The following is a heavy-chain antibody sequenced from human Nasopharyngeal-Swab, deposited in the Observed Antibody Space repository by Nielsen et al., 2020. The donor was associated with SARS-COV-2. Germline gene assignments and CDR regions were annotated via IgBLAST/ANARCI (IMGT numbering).Heavy chain of an antibody. CDR3: ASGKCDRKPFDY. V-gene: IGHV1-3*01. CDR2: INADNGNT. Sequence: ASVKVSCKVSGYTFTNYIIQWVRQAPGQSLEWMGWINADNGNTKYSQKFQGRLTITRDPSASEADMELHSLRSEDTAVYYCASGKCDRKPFDYWGQGTLVTVSS. CDR1: GYTFTNYI. D-gene: IGHD1-26*01. J-gene: IGHJ4*02.